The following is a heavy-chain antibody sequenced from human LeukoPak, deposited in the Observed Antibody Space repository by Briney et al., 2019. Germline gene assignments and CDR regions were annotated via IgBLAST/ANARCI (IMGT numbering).Heavy chain of an antibody. CDR1: GYTFTSYG. Sequence: ASVKVSCKASGYTFTSYGISWVRQAPGQGLEWMGWINPNSGGTNYAQKFQGRVTMTRDTSISTAYMELSRLRSDDTAVYYCARTPTVTTYVISFVWFDPWGQGTLVTVSS. CDR2: INPNSGGT. J-gene: IGHJ5*02. V-gene: IGHV1-2*02. D-gene: IGHD4-17*01. CDR3: ARTPTVTTYVISFVWFDP.